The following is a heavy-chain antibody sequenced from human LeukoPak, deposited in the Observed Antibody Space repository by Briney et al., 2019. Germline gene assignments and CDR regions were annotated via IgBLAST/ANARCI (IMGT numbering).Heavy chain of an antibody. V-gene: IGHV4-39*01. CDR1: GGSISSSSYY. D-gene: IGHD1-26*01. CDR2: IYYSGST. CDR3: ARRDFAVGATYYFDY. Sequence: SETLSLTCTVSGGSISSSSYYWGWIRQPPGKGLEWIGSIYYSGSTYYNPSLKSRVTISVDTSKNQFSLKLSSVTAADTAVYYCARRDFAVGATYYFDYWGQGTLVTVSS. J-gene: IGHJ4*02.